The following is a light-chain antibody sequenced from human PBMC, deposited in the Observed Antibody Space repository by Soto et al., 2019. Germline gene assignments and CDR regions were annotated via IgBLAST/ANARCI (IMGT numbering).Light chain of an antibody. J-gene: IGLJ3*02. CDR3: CSYAPISTVV. Sequence: QSALTQPASVSGSPGQSITISCTGTSSDVGSYNLVSWYQQHPGKAPKLMIYEDNKRPSGVSNRFSGSKSGNTASLTISGPQAEDEAHYYCCSYAPISTVVFGGGTKVTVL. CDR1: SSDVGSYNL. V-gene: IGLV2-23*01. CDR2: EDN.